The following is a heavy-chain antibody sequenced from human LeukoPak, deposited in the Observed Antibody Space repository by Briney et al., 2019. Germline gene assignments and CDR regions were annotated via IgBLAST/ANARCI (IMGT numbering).Heavy chain of an antibody. V-gene: IGHV4-59*08. D-gene: IGHD3-22*01. CDR2: IYYSGST. CDR1: GGSISSYY. Sequence: SETLSLTCTVSGGSISSYYWSWIRQPPGKGLEWIGYIYYSGSTSYNPSLKSRVTISVDTSKNQFSLTLSSVTAADTAVYYCARHYDSSGFYFDYWGQGTLVTVSS. CDR3: ARHYDSSGFYFDY. J-gene: IGHJ4*02.